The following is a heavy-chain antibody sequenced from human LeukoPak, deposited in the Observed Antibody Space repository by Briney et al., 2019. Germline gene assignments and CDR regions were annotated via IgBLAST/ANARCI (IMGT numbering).Heavy chain of an antibody. J-gene: IGHJ5*02. Sequence: SETLSLTCTVSGDSISSSSYYWGWIRQPPGKGLEWIGSMYYSGSTYYNQSLKSRVTISVDTSKNQFSLRLSSVTAADTAVYYCACRVGSSSWKEGWFDPWGQGTLVTVSS. CDR3: ACRVGSSSWKEGWFDP. CDR1: GDSISSSSYY. V-gene: IGHV4-39*01. CDR2: MYYSGST. D-gene: IGHD6-13*01.